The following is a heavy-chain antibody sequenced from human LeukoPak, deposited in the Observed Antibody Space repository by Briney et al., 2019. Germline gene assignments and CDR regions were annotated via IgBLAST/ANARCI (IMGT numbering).Heavy chain of an antibody. J-gene: IGHJ4*02. D-gene: IGHD2-8*02. CDR2: IYQSGST. CDR1: GYSISSGYY. CDR3: AGGVLGRYDY. Sequence: KPSETLSLTCAVSGYSISSGYYWGWIRQPPGKGLEWIGSIYQSGSTYYNPSLKSRVTISVDTSKNQFSLKLGSVTATDTAVYYCAGGVLGRYDYWGQGILVTVSS. V-gene: IGHV4-38-2*01.